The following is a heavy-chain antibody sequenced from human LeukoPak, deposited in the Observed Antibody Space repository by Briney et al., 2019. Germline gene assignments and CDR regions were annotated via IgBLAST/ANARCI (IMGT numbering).Heavy chain of an antibody. CDR1: GFTLSSDV. V-gene: IGHV3-23*01. Sequence: GGSLRLSCAASGFTLSSDVMSWVRQAPGKGLEWVSGISGSATTTTYADSVKGRFTISRDNSKNTVFLQMNSLRAEDTAVYYCARRGAMSRAFDIWGLGTMVTVSS. CDR3: ARRGAMSRAFDI. J-gene: IGHJ3*02. D-gene: IGHD2-2*01. CDR2: ISGSATTT.